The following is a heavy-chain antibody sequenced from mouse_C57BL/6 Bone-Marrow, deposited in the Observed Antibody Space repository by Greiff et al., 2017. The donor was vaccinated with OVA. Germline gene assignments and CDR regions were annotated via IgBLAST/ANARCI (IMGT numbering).Heavy chain of an antibody. CDR3: ASPYSNYGFSWFAY. D-gene: IGHD2-5*01. CDR1: GYSFTDYN. Sequence: LVESGPELVKPGASVKISCKASGYSFTDYNMNWVKQSNGKSLEWIGVINPNYGTTSYNQKFKGKATLTVDQSSSTAYMQLNILTSEDSAVYYCASPYSNYGFSWFAYWGQGTLVTVSA. V-gene: IGHV1-39*01. CDR2: INPNYGTT. J-gene: IGHJ3*01.